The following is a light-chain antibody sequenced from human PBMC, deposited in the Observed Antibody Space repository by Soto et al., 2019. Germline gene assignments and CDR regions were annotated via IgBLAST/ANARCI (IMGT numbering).Light chain of an antibody. Sequence: DIQMTQSPSSLSASVGDRVTITCRASQGIRNDLGWYQQKPGKVPKRLIYAASSVESGVPSRFSGSGSGTEVIITIISLRPEEFSTYKCIQHKSYPLTFGGGTKVEI. J-gene: IGKJ4*01. CDR3: IQHKSYPLT. V-gene: IGKV1-17*01. CDR2: AAS. CDR1: QGIRND.